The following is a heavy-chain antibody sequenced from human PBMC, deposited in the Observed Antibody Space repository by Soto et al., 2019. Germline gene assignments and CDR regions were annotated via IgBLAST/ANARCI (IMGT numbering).Heavy chain of an antibody. CDR1: GGTFSSYA. CDR3: ARGKYSSSPNWFDP. CDR2: IIPIFGTA. J-gene: IGHJ5*02. Sequence: SVEVSCRASGGTFSSYAISWVRQAPGQGLEWMGGIIPIFGTANYAQKFQGRVTITADESTSTAYMELSSLRSEDTAVYYCARGKYSSSPNWFDPWGQGTLVTVSS. D-gene: IGHD6-13*01. V-gene: IGHV1-69*13.